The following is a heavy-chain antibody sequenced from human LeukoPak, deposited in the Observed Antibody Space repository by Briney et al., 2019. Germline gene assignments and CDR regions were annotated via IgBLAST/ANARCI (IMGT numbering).Heavy chain of an antibody. D-gene: IGHD6-19*01. Sequence: SETLSLTCTVSGGSISSSSYYWGWIRQPPGKGLEWIGSIYYSGSTYYNPSLKSRVTIFVDTSKNQFSLKLSSVTAADTAVYYCARQQVAVAGASFDYWGQGTLVTVSS. J-gene: IGHJ4*02. V-gene: IGHV4-39*01. CDR1: GGSISSSSYY. CDR2: IYYSGST. CDR3: ARQQVAVAGASFDY.